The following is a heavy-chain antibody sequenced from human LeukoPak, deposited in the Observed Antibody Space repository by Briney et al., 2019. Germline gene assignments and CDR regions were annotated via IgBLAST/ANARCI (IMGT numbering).Heavy chain of an antibody. CDR3: AKAHRPYCSGGSCYNFDY. J-gene: IGHJ4*02. Sequence: GGSLRLSCAASGFTFSSNAMSWVRQAPGKGLVWVSAISGSGGSTYYADSVKGRFTISRDNSKNTLYLQMNSLRAEDTAVYYCAKAHRPYCSGGSCYNFDYWGQGTLVTVSS. CDR2: ISGSGGST. CDR1: GFTFSSNA. V-gene: IGHV3-23*01. D-gene: IGHD2-15*01.